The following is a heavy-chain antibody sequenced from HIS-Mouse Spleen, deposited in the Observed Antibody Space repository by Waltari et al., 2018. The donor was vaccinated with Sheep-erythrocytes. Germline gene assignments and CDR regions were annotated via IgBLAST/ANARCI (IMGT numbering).Heavy chain of an antibody. V-gene: IGHV3-23*01. CDR2: ISGSGGST. CDR1: GFTFSSYA. D-gene: IGHD5-12*01. Sequence: EVQLLESGGGLVQPGGSLRLSCAASGFTFSSYAMSWVRQAPGKGLGWVSAISGSGGSTYYAGSVKGRFTISRDNSKKTLYRQMNSLRAEDTAVYYCAKDVSPGPNSGYDYWGQGTLVTVSS. J-gene: IGHJ4*02. CDR3: AKDVSPGPNSGYDY.